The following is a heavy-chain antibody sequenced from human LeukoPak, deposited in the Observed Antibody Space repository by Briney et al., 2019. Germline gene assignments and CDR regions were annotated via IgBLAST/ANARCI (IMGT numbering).Heavy chain of an antibody. D-gene: IGHD3-9*01. J-gene: IGHJ4*02. CDR2: VRYDGNDK. CDR3: AKALSTTYYDILTGYYDY. CDR1: GFTFSAYG. Sequence: GGSLRPSCAASGFTFSAYGMQWVRQAPGKGLEWVAFVRYDGNDKYYADSVKGRFTISRDNSKNTLYLQMNSLRAEDTAVYYCAKALSTTYYDILTGYYDYWGQGTLVTVSS. V-gene: IGHV3-30*02.